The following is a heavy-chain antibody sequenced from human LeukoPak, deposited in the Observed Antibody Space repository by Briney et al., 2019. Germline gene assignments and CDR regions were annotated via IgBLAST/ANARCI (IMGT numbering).Heavy chain of an antibody. CDR3: ARDKSRTYGSADAFDI. Sequence: SETLSLTCAVYNGSFSGYYWSWIRQPAGKGLEWIGRIYTSGSTNYNPSLKSRVTMSVDTSKNQFSLKLSSVTAADTAVYYCARDKSRTYGSADAFDIWGQGTMVTVSS. CDR2: IYTSGST. V-gene: IGHV4-4*07. CDR1: NGSFSGYY. D-gene: IGHD3-10*01. J-gene: IGHJ3*02.